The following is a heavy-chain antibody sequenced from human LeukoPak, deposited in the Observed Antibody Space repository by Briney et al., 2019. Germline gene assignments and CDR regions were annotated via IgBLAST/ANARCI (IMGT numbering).Heavy chain of an antibody. D-gene: IGHD3-9*01. V-gene: IGHV1-18*01. CDR2: ISAYNGNT. J-gene: IGHJ3*02. Sequence: ASVKVSCKASGYTFTRYDMNWVRQATGQGLEWMGWISAYNGNTNYAQKLQGRVTMTTDTSTSTAYMELRSLRSDDTAVYYCARKRGRYFDWFSNAFDIWGQGTMVTVSS. CDR1: GYTFTRYD. CDR3: ARKRGRYFDWFSNAFDI.